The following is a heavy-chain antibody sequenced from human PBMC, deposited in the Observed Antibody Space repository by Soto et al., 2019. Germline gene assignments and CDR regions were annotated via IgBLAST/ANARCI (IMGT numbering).Heavy chain of an antibody. D-gene: IGHD3-22*01. Sequence: SETLSLTCTVSGGSISSGDYYWSWIRQPPGKGLEWIGYIYYSGSTYYNPSLKSRVTISVDTSKNQFSLTVSSVTAADTAVYYCARGRNYYDSTDPWGQGTLVTVSS. V-gene: IGHV4-30-4*01. CDR1: GGSISSGDYY. J-gene: IGHJ5*02. CDR2: IYYSGST. CDR3: ARGRNYYDSTDP.